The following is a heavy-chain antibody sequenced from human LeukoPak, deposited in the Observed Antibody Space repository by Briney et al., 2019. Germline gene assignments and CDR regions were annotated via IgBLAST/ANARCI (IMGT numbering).Heavy chain of an antibody. CDR3: ARYGREISSLSGPVYTH. V-gene: IGHV4-39*01. J-gene: IGHJ4*02. CDR1: GGSVSSSSYY. Sequence: PSETLSLTCTVPGGSVSSSSYYWGWIRRPPGKGLEWIASMYYSGSTYYNASLKSRVTMSVDSSKNQFSLKLTSVTAADTAVYYCARYGREISSLSGPVYTHWGQGTLVTVSS. CDR2: MYYSGST. D-gene: IGHD2-2*01.